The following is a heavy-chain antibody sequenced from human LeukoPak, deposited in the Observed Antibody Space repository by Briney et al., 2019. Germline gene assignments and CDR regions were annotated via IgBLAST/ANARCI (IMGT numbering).Heavy chain of an antibody. J-gene: IGHJ4*02. V-gene: IGHV1-18*01. CDR2: ISAYNGNT. D-gene: IGHD1-26*01. CDR3: ARDRKNLVVATSSSY. CDR1: GYTFTSYG. Sequence: ASVKVSCKASGYTFTSYGISWVRQAPGQGLEWMGWISAYNGNTNYAQKLQGRVTMTTDTCTSTAYMELRSLRSDYTAVYYCARDRKNLVVATSSSYWGQGTLVTVSS.